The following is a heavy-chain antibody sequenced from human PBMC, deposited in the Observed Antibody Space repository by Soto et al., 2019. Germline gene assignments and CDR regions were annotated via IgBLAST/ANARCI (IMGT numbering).Heavy chain of an antibody. CDR3: ARGGYYDSSGSRNYHYYGMDV. Sequence: ASVKVSCKASGYTFSSYGINWVRQAPGQGLEWLGWISPYNDDTKYAQKLQGRVTMTTDTSSRTAYMALRSLRSDDTAVYFCARGGYYDSSGSRNYHYYGMDVWGQGTTVT. V-gene: IGHV1-18*01. CDR2: ISPYNDDT. J-gene: IGHJ6*02. CDR1: GYTFSSYG. D-gene: IGHD3-22*01.